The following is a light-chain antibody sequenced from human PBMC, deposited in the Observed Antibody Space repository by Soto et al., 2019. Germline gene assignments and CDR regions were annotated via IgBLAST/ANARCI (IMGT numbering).Light chain of an antibody. CDR3: MQRVEFPYT. CDR1: QSLLDSDDGNTY. Sequence: DIVMTQTPLSLPVTPGEPASISCRSSQSLLDSDDGNTYLDWYLQKPGQSPQLLSYMLSYRVSGVPDRFSGSGSGTDFTLKISRVEAEDVGIYFCMQRVEFPYTFGQGTDLEIK. V-gene: IGKV2-40*01. CDR2: MLS. J-gene: IGKJ2*01.